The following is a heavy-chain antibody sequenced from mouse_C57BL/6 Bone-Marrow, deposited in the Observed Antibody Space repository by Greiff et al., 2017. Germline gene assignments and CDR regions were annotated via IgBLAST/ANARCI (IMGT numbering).Heavy chain of an antibody. CDR3: ASLYY. D-gene: IGHD6-2*01. CDR1: GFNIKDDY. J-gene: IGHJ2*01. Sequence: VKLQQPGAELVKPGASVKLSCTASGFNIKDDYMHWVKQRPGHGLEWIGEILPGSGSTNYNEKFKGKATFTADTSSNTAYMQLSSLTTEDSAIYYCASLYYLGQGTTLTVSS. CDR2: ILPGSGST. V-gene: IGHV1-9*01.